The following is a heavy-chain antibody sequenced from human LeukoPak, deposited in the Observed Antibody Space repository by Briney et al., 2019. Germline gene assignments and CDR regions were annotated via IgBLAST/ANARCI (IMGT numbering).Heavy chain of an antibody. CDR3: ARDAPTAYCSGGSCYFDY. V-gene: IGHV4-61*02. CDR1: GYSISGGYY. J-gene: IGHJ4*02. Sequence: SETLSLTCTVSGYSISGGYYWSWIRQPAGKGLEWIGRIYTSGSTNYNPSLKSRVTISLDTSKNQFSLNLSSVTAADTAVYYCARDAPTAYCSGGSCYFDYWGQGTLVTVSS. D-gene: IGHD2-15*01. CDR2: IYTSGST.